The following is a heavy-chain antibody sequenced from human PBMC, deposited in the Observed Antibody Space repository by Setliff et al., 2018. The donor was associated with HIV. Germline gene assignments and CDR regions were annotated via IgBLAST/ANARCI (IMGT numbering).Heavy chain of an antibody. CDR2: ISGYNYKT. D-gene: IGHD2-21*02. CDR1: GYSFTTYG. V-gene: IGHV1-18*01. J-gene: IGHJ3*01. Sequence: ASVKVSCKASGYSFTTYGIAWVRQAPGQGPEWMGWISGYNYKTDYAQSLQDRVIMTTDISTSTAYMELRGLRYDDTAVYYCARVGDPVFHAFDFWGRGTVVTVSS. CDR3: ARVGDPVFHAFDF.